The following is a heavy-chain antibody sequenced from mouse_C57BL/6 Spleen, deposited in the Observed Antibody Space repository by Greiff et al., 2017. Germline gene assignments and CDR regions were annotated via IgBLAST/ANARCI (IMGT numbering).Heavy chain of an antibody. CDR2: INPYNGDT. V-gene: IGHV1-20*01. J-gene: IGHJ3*01. D-gene: IGHD2-4*01. CDR3: AREEGYDCDGGAWFAY. Sequence: VQLQQSGPELVKPGDSVKISCKASGYSFTGYFMNWVMQSHGKSLEWIGRINPYNGDTFYNQKFKGKATLTVDKSSSTAHMELRSLTSEDSAVYYGAREEGYDCDGGAWFAYWGQGTLVTVSA. CDR1: GYSFTGYF.